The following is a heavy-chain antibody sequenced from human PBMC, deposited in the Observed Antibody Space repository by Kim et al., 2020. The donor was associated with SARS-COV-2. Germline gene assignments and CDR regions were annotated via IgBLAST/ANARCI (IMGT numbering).Heavy chain of an antibody. CDR2: INHSGST. CDR1: GGSFSGYY. V-gene: IGHV4-34*01. D-gene: IGHD3-22*01. CDR3: ARGPLAASSVQSAFDY. Sequence: SETLSLTCAVYGGSFSGYYWSWIRQPPGKGLEWIGEINHSGSTNYNPSLKSRVTISVDTSKNQFSLKLSSVTAADTAVYYCARGPLAASSVQSAFDYWG. J-gene: IGHJ4*01.